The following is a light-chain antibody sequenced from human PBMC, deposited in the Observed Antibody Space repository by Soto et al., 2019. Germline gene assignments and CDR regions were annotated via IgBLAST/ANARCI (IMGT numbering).Light chain of an antibody. V-gene: IGKV1-5*01. CDR2: AAS. CDR3: QQYQSLWT. J-gene: IGKJ1*01. Sequence: DIQMTQSPSTLSASVGDRVIISCRARQSITSSLAWYQQKPGKVPKLLIYAASNLESGVPSRFSGSGSGTEFTLTISSLQPDDFATYYCQQYQSLWTFGQGTKVEIK. CDR1: QSITSS.